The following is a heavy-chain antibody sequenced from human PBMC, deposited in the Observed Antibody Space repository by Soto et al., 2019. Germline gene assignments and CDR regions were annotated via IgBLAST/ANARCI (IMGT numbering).Heavy chain of an antibody. J-gene: IGHJ3*01. Sequence: EVQLVESGGGLVQPGGSLRLSCAASGFTVSSDYMSWVRQAPGKGLQWVSVIYSGGSTYYADSVKGRFTISRDNSKNTLLLQMNNLRAEDTAVYYCARAPRYCSGGSCPIDAFDAWGQGTMVTVSS. CDR2: IYSGGST. CDR1: GFTVSSDY. D-gene: IGHD2-15*01. CDR3: ARAPRYCSGGSCPIDAFDA. V-gene: IGHV3-66*01.